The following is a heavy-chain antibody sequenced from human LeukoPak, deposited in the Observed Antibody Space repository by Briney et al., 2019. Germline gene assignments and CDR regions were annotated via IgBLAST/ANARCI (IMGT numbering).Heavy chain of an antibody. Sequence: GGSLRLSCAASGFTFSSYGMHWVRQAPGKGLVWVAVIWYDGSNKYYADSVKGRFTISRDNSKNTLYLQMNSLRAEDTAVYDCAKASFRYWGQGTLVTVSS. CDR3: AKASFRY. V-gene: IGHV3-33*06. CDR2: IWYDGSNK. D-gene: IGHD6-6*01. CDR1: GFTFSSYG. J-gene: IGHJ4*02.